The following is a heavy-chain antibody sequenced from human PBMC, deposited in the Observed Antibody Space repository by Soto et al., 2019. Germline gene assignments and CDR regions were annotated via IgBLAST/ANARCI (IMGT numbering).Heavy chain of an antibody. V-gene: IGHV1-2*02. CDR1: GYTFTGYY. CDR3: ARGRTGTTSYFDY. Sequence: ASVKVSCKGSGYTFTGYYLHWVRQAPGQGLEWMGWINPNSGGTNYAQMFQGRVTMTRDTSISTAYMELSRPRSDDTAVYYCARGRTGTTSYFDYWGQGNLVTVSS. D-gene: IGHD1-1*01. J-gene: IGHJ4*02. CDR2: INPNSGGT.